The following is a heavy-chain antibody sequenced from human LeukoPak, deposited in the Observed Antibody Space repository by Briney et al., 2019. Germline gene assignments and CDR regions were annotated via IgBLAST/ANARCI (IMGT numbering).Heavy chain of an antibody. CDR1: GDSTNTYT. V-gene: IGHV4-59*01. CDR3: ASKSTDHGELRFDY. J-gene: IGHJ4*02. D-gene: IGHD4-17*01. Sequence: TLCLTCTLSGDSTNTYTWSWSRQSPGEGQEWGGYIYYTGTTNYNPSLKSRVTISVDTSKNQFSLKVNSVTAADTGVYYCASKSTDHGELRFDYWGQGTLVTVSS. CDR2: IYYTGTT.